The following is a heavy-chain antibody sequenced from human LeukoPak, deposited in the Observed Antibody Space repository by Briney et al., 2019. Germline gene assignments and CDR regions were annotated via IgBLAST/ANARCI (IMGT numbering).Heavy chain of an antibody. CDR2: ISSSSSTI. CDR1: GFTFSSYS. D-gene: IGHD2-15*01. V-gene: IGHV3-48*04. CDR3: AKDRGGSSQLGDAFDV. J-gene: IGHJ3*01. Sequence: GGSLRLSCAASGFTFSSYSMNWVRQAPGKGLEWVSYISSSSSTIYYADSVKGRFTISRDNAKNSLYLQMNSLRTDDTALYYCAKDRGGSSQLGDAFDVWGQGTMVSVSS.